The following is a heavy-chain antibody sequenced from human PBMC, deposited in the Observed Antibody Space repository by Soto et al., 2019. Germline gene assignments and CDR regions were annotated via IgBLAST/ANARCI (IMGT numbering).Heavy chain of an antibody. CDR1: GGSISSGNW. Sequence: QVQLQESGPGLVKPSGTLSLTCAVSGGSISSGNWWSWVRQPPGKGLEWIGEIYHSGSTNYNPSLTSRVTISVDKSTTQFSLRLSSVTAADTAVYYCARVISPMAPSDYWGQGTLVTVSS. V-gene: IGHV4-4*02. D-gene: IGHD3-10*01. CDR2: IYHSGST. CDR3: ARVISPMAPSDY. J-gene: IGHJ4*02.